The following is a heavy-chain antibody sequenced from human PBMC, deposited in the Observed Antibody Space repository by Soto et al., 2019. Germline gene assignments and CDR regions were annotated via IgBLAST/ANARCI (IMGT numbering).Heavy chain of an antibody. Sequence: QVQLVQSGAEVKKPGASVKVSCKASGYTFTSYGISWVRQAPGQGLEWMGWISAYNGNTNYAQKLQGRVTMTTDTXTXTXXMELRSLRSDDTAVYYCARVGRDVAAGYYYYGMDVWGQGTTVTVSS. D-gene: IGHD6-13*01. J-gene: IGHJ6*01. V-gene: IGHV1-18*01. CDR3: ARVGRDVAAGYYYYGMDV. CDR1: GYTFTSYG. CDR2: ISAYNGNT.